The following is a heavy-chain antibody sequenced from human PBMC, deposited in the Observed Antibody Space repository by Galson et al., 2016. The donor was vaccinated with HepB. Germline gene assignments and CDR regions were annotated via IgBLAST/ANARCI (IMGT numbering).Heavy chain of an antibody. J-gene: IGHJ6*02. CDR1: GFTFSNYA. V-gene: IGHV3-23*01. Sequence: LRLSCAASGFTFSNYATSWVRQAPGKGLEWVSSISVTGWSTYYADSVKCRFTISRDNSKNTLYLQMNSLRAEDTAVYYCAKALLDAAGGVPDYYYGMDVWGQGTTVTVSS. CDR2: ISVTGWST. D-gene: IGHD6-13*01. CDR3: AKALLDAAGGVPDYYYGMDV.